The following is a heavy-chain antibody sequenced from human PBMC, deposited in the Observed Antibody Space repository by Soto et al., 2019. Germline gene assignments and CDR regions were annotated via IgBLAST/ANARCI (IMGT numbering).Heavy chain of an antibody. CDR1: GGSISSSSYY. V-gene: IGHV4-39*01. CDR3: ASFTRYYYRSGSYDV. CDR2: IYYSGST. J-gene: IGHJ6*04. D-gene: IGHD3-10*01. Sequence: SETLSLTCTVSGGSISSSSYYWGWIRQPPGKGLEWIGSIYYSGSTYYNPSLKSRVTISVDTSKNQFSLKLSSVTAADTAVYYCASFTRYYYRSGSYDVWGKGTTVTVSS.